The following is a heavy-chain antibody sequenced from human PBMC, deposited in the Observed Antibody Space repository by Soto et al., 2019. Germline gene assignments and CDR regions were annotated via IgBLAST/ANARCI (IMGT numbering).Heavy chain of an antibody. CDR1: GGTFSSYT. V-gene: IGHV1-69*02. D-gene: IGHD3-10*01. J-gene: IGHJ5*02. CDR3: GSGSYPNWFDP. CDR2: IIPILGIA. Sequence: QVQLVQSGAEVKKPGSSVKVSCKASGGTFSSYTISWVRQAPGQGLEWMGRIIPILGIANYAQKFQGRVTITADNSTSTAYMELSSLRSEDTAVYYCGSGSYPNWFDPWGQGTLVTVSS.